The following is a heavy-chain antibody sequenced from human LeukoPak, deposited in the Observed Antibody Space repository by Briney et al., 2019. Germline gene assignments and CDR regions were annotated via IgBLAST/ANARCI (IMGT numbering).Heavy chain of an antibody. J-gene: IGHJ4*02. CDR1: GYSFTSYW. CDR3: ARHGPDYGDYLCYAY. D-gene: IGHD4-17*01. CDR2: IYPGDSDT. Sequence: GESLKISCKGSGYSFTSYWIGWVRQMPGKGLEWMGIIYPGDSDTRYSPSFQGQVTISADKSISTAYLQWSSLKASDTAMYYCARHGPDYGDYLCYAYWGQGTLVTVSS. V-gene: IGHV5-51*01.